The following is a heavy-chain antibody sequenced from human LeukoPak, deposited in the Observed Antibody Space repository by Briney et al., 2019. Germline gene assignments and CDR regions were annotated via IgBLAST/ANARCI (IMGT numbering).Heavy chain of an antibody. D-gene: IGHD2-21*02. Sequence: GESLQISCKGSGYTFTTYWIGWVRQMPGKGLEWLGIIYPGDSDTRYSPSFQGQVTISADKSVSTAYLQWSSLKASDTAMYYCARQKGRTAGALDIWGQGTMVTVSS. V-gene: IGHV5-51*01. CDR2: IYPGDSDT. CDR3: ARQKGRTAGALDI. CDR1: GYTFTTYW. J-gene: IGHJ3*02.